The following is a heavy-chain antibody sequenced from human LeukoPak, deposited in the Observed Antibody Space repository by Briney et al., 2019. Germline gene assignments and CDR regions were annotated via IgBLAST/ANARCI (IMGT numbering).Heavy chain of an antibody. Sequence: GGSLKLSCAASGFSFSSYGMHWVRLAPGRGLEWVAFIPRDGSYEKYADSVKGRFAISRYNSKSTLYLHMNSLRAEDTAVYYCANIPNSFGPDYWGQGSLVTVSS. CDR2: IPRDGSYE. D-gene: IGHD3-16*01. V-gene: IGHV3-30*02. CDR1: GFSFSSYG. CDR3: ANIPNSFGPDY. J-gene: IGHJ4*02.